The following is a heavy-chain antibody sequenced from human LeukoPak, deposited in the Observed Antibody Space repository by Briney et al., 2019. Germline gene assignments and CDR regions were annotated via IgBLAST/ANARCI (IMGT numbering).Heavy chain of an antibody. V-gene: IGHV1-69*13. CDR3: ARGICSSTSCYHAN. CDR2: IIPIFGTA. CDR1: GGTFSSYA. D-gene: IGHD2-2*01. Sequence: SVKVSCKASGGTFSSYAISWVRQAPGQELESMGGIIPIFGTANYAQKFQGRVTITADESTSTAYMELSSLRSEDTAVYYCARGICSSTSCYHANWGQGTLVTVSS. J-gene: IGHJ4*02.